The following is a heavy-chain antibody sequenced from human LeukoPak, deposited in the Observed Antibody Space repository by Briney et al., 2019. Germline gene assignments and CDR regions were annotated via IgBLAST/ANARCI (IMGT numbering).Heavy chain of an antibody. V-gene: IGHV3-21*01. D-gene: IGHD1-26*01. CDR1: GFTFSSSW. J-gene: IGHJ4*02. CDR2: ITSSSSYI. CDR3: AREHSATYFDY. Sequence: GGSLSLSCAASGFTFSSSWMGWARQAPGKGLEWVSSITSSSSYIYYADSVKGRFTISRDNAKNSLYLQMNSLRAEDTAVYYCAREHSATYFDYWGQGTLVTVSS.